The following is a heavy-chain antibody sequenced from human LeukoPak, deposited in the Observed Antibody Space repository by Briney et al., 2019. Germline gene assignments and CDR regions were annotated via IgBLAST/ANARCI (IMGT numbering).Heavy chain of an antibody. CDR3: ARDYYGSGSYHY. J-gene: IGHJ4*02. CDR1: GFTFSSYS. CDR2: ISSSSSYI. D-gene: IGHD3-10*01. Sequence: GGSLTLSCAASGFTFSSYSMNWVRPAPGKGLEWVSSISSSSSYIYYADSVKGRFTISRDNAKNSLYLQMNSLSAEDTAVYYCARDYYGSGSYHYWGQGTLVTVSS. V-gene: IGHV3-21*01.